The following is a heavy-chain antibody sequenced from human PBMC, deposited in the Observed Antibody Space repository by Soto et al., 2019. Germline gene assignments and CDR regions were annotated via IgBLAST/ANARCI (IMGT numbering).Heavy chain of an antibody. D-gene: IGHD3-10*01. CDR2: INSDGSST. CDR3: ATLFSSGSSLDY. V-gene: IGHV3-74*01. CDR1: GFTLRSYW. J-gene: IGHJ4*02. Sequence: EVQLVESGGGLVQPGGSLRLSCGASGFTLRSYWMHWVRQAPGKGLVWVSNINSDGSSTNYADSVKGQFTISRDNAKNTLYLQMNSLRADDTAVYYCATLFSSGSSLDYWGQGTLVTVSS.